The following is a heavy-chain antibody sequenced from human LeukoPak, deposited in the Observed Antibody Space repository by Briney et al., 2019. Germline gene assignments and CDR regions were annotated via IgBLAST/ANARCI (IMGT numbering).Heavy chain of an antibody. CDR2: INHSGST. J-gene: IGHJ6*03. CDR3: ARVIRDYGDYVWYYYMDV. D-gene: IGHD4-17*01. Sequence: GSLRLSCAASGFTFSNYAMSWVRQAPGKGLEWIGEINHSGSTNYNPSLKSRVTISVDTSKNQFSLKLSSVTAADTAVYYCARVIRDYGDYVWYYYMDVWGKGTTVTVSS. V-gene: IGHV4-34*01. CDR1: GFTFSNYA.